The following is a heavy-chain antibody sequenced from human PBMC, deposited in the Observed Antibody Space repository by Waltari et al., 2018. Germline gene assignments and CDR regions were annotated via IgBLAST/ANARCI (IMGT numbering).Heavy chain of an antibody. J-gene: IGHJ2*01. CDR3: ASLNWYFDL. CDR2: IYSGGST. CDR1: GFTFSSYA. V-gene: IGHV3-23*03. Sequence: EVQLLESGGGLVQPGGSLRLSCAASGFTFSSYAMSWVRQAPGKGLEWVSVIYSGGSTYYADSVKGRFTISRDNSKNTLYLQMNSLRAEDTAVYYCASLNWYFDLWGRGTLVTVSS.